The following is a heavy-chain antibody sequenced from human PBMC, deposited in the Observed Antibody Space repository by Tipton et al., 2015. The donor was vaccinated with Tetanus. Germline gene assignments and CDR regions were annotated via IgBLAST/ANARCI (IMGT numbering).Heavy chain of an antibody. V-gene: IGHV3-53*01. CDR1: GFTVSSNY. Sequence: SLRLSCAASGFTVSSNYMSWVRQAPGKGLEWVSVIYSGGSTYYADSVKGRFTISRDNAKNSLYLQMNSLRDEDTAVYYCARDETYYDFHYGMDVWGQGTTVTVSS. D-gene: IGHD3-3*01. CDR2: IYSGGST. CDR3: ARDETYYDFHYGMDV. J-gene: IGHJ6*02.